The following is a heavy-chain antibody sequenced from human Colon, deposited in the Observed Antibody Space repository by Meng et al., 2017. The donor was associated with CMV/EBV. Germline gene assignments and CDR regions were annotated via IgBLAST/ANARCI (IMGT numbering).Heavy chain of an antibody. J-gene: IGHJ4*02. CDR3: ARVICGGDCYLDY. Sequence: VQLEQSGAEVKIPGSSVKVSCKASKGTFTSYPISWVRQGPGQGFEWVGGIITISGTTDYAQKFQGRVTITADESTSTAYMKLSNLRSEDTAIYYCARVICGGDCYLDYWGRGTLVTVSS. CDR1: KGTFTSYP. CDR2: IITISGTT. V-gene: IGHV1-69*12. D-gene: IGHD2-21*02.